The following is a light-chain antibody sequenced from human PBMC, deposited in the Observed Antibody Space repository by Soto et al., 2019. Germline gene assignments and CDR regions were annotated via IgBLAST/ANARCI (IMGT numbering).Light chain of an antibody. CDR3: QQYKVYPYT. CDR2: DAS. CDR1: QDISNY. V-gene: IGKV1-33*01. J-gene: IGKJ2*01. Sequence: DIQMTQSPSSLSASVGDRVTITCQASQDISNYLNWYQQKLGKAPKLLIYDASNLETGVPSRFSGSGSGTDFTFTISSLQPEDIATYYCQQYKVYPYTFGQGTRLDI.